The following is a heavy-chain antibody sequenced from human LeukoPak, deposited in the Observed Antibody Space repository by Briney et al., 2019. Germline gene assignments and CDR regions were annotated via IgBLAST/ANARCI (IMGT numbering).Heavy chain of an antibody. V-gene: IGHV1-46*01. Sequence: ASVKVSCKASGGTFSSYAISWVRQAPGQGLEWMGIINPSGGSTSYAQKFQGRVTMTRDTSTSTVYMELSSLRSEDTAVYYCARVGSLYYYDSSGYLPFDYWGQGTLVTVSS. CDR3: ARVGSLYYYDSSGYLPFDY. CDR2: INPSGGST. J-gene: IGHJ4*02. CDR1: GGTFSSYA. D-gene: IGHD3-22*01.